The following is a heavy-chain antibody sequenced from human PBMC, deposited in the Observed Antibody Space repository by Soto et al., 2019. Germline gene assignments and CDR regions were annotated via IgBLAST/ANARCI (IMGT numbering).Heavy chain of an antibody. CDR1: GDSISSSNYL. J-gene: IGHJ4*02. D-gene: IGHD6-19*01. CDR2: IFYSGST. Sequence: QLQLQESGPGLVKPWETLSLICTVSGDSISSSNYLWGWIRQPPGKGLEWIGTIFYSGSTYYNPSLKSPVTMSVDKSKNPFSLKLTSVSAADTALYYFARRYGWLYFDYWGQGSLVTVSS. CDR3: ARRYGWLYFDY. V-gene: IGHV4-39*01.